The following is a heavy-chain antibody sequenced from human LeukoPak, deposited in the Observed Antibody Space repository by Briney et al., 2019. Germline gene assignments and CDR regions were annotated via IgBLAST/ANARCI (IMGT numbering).Heavy chain of an antibody. CDR3: AKSNGYGLVDI. J-gene: IGHJ3*02. CDR2: VYHSGST. D-gene: IGHD3-10*01. V-gene: IGHV4-38-2*02. CDR1: GYSISSSYY. Sequence: SETLSLTCTVSGYSISSSYYWGWIRQPPGKGLEWIGNVYHSGSTYYSPSLKRRVTISVDMSTGQFSLKLNSVTAADTAVYYCAKSNGYGLVDIWGQGTMVTVSS.